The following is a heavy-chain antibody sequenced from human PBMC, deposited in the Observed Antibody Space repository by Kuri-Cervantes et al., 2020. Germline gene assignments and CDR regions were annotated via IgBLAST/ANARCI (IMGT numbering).Heavy chain of an antibody. CDR1: GYTFTSYD. CDR3: AREGHSSSWYN. V-gene: IGHV1-69*13. J-gene: IGHJ4*02. CDR2: IIPIFGTA. Sequence: SVKVSCKASGYTFTSYDINWVRQAPGQGLEWMGGIIPIFGTANYAQKFQGRVTITADESTSTAYVELSSLRSEDTAVYYCAREGHSSSWYNWGQGTLVTVSS. D-gene: IGHD6-13*01.